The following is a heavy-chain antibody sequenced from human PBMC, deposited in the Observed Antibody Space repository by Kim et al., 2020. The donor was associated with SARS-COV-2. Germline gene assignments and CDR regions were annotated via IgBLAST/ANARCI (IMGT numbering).Heavy chain of an antibody. V-gene: IGHV3-11*04. J-gene: IGHJ4*02. CDR2: FSSSGDAI. CDR1: GIGISDYH. D-gene: IGHD6-19*01. Sequence: GGSLRLSCAASGIGISDYHMTWIRQAPGKGLEYISYFSSSGDAIYNSDSVRGRFTVSRDIATNSLYLQMNSLRVEDTAVYYCARPSGSGWRHPAYWGQGALVTVSS. CDR3: ARPSGSGWRHPAY.